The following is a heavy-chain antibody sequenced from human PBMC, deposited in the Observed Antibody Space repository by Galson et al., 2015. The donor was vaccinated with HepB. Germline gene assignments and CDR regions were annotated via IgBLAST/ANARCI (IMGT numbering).Heavy chain of an antibody. CDR3: ARGGGSYLHFDY. CDR2: IYYSGST. V-gene: IGHV4-59*08. J-gene: IGHJ4*02. Sequence: TLSLTCTVSGGSISSYYWSWIRQPPGKGLEWIGYIYYSGSTNYNPSLKGRVTISVDTSKNQFSLKLSSVTAADTAVYYCARGGGSYLHFDYWGQGTLVTVSS. CDR1: GGSISSYY. D-gene: IGHD1-26*01.